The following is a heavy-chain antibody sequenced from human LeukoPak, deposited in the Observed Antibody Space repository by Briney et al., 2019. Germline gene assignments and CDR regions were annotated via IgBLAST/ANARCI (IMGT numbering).Heavy chain of an antibody. CDR1: GFTFSTYW. D-gene: IGHD2-2*02. V-gene: IGHV3-74*01. J-gene: IGHJ1*01. Sequence: PGGSLRLSCAASGFTFSTYWMHWVRQAPGKGLVWVSRINSDGSTSNYADSVRGRFTIFRDNAKNTLYLQMNSLTAEDTAVYYCARGEGYCSSTSCYNGYSQQWGQGTLVTVSS. CDR2: INSDGSTS. CDR3: ARGEGYCSSTSCYNGYSQQ.